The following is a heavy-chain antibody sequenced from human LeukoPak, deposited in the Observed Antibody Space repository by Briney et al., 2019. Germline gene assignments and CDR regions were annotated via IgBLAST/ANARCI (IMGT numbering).Heavy chain of an antibody. D-gene: IGHD3-10*01. CDR1: GYSISSSNW. V-gene: IGHV4-28*01. CDR3: ARSLTGYYFDY. Sequence: SETLSLTCAVSGYSISSSNWWGWIRQPPGKGLEWIGYIYYSGSTYYNPSLKSRVTMSVDTSKNQFSLKLSSVTAVDTAVYYCARSLTGYYFDYWGRGTLVTVSS. CDR2: IYYSGST. J-gene: IGHJ4*01.